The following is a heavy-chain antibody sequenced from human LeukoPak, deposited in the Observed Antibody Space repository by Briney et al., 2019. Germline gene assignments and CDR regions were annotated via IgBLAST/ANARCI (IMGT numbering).Heavy chain of an antibody. CDR2: IYYSGST. J-gene: IGHJ4*02. CDR1: GGSISSYY. V-gene: IGHV4-59*01. Sequence: SETLSLTCTVSGGSISSYYWSWIRQPPGKGLEWIGYIYYSGSTNYNPSLKSRVTISVDTSKNQFSLKLSSVTAADTAVYYCARDLWFGESPFDYWGQGTLVTVSS. D-gene: IGHD3-10*01. CDR3: ARDLWFGESPFDY.